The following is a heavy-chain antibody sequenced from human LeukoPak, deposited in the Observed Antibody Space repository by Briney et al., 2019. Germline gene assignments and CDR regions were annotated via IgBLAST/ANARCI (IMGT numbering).Heavy chain of an antibody. CDR2: ISYDGSNK. CDR1: GFTFSSYA. Sequence: PGRSLRLSCAASGFTFSSYAMHWVRQAPGKGLEWVAVISYDGSNKYYADSVKGRFTTSRDNSKNTLYLQMNSLRAEDTAVYYCAGDKVRGVDSDGAFDIWGQGTMVTVSS. D-gene: IGHD3-10*01. J-gene: IGHJ3*02. V-gene: IGHV3-30*04. CDR3: AGDKVRGVDSDGAFDI.